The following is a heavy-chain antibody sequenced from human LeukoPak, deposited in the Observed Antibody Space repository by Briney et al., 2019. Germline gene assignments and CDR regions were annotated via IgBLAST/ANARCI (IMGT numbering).Heavy chain of an antibody. CDR2: IYYSGRT. D-gene: IGHD3-22*01. Sequence: PSETLSLTCTIFGDSFSRSDSYWDWHRQPPGTGIEWIGTIYYSGRTYYSPSLKSRVTLSVEMSNNQFSLTKSSVTAADTALYFCARRRYYDSSGYLEWGQGTLVTVSS. J-gene: IGHJ1*01. CDR3: ARRRYYDSSGYLE. V-gene: IGHV4-39*01. CDR1: GDSFSRSDSY.